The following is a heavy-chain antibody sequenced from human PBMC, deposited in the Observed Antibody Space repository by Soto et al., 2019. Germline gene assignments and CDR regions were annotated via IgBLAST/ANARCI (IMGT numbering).Heavy chain of an antibody. CDR2: IYWNDDK. CDR3: AHRKLADGMGV. CDR1: EISLSSIGVG. Sequence: SGPTLVNPTQTRTLPCTFSEISLSSIGVGVVWIRQPPGKALEWLANIYWNDDKYYSPSLKSRLTITRDTSKNQVVLIMTNMDPVDTATYFCAHRKLADGMGVWGQGTTVTV. V-gene: IGHV2-5*01. J-gene: IGHJ6*02.